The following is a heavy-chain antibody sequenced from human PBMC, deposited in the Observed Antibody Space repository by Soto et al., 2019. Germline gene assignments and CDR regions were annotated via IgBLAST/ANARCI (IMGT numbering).Heavy chain of an antibody. D-gene: IGHD2-15*01. Sequence: GGSLRLSCAASGFTLSSYDMNWVRQAPGKGLEWISYITSSSSNTYYADSVKGRFIVSRDNARNSLYLQMNSLRAEDTAVYYCTGDCSGTACFDNWGQGTLVTVSS. CDR3: TGDCSGTACFDN. V-gene: IGHV3-48*01. CDR1: GFTLSSYD. CDR2: ITSSSSNT. J-gene: IGHJ4*02.